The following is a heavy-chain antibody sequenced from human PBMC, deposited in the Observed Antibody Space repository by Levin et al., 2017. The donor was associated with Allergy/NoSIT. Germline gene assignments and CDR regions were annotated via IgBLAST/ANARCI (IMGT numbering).Heavy chain of an antibody. J-gene: IGHJ6*02. CDR2: ISSSSSYI. D-gene: IGHD6-13*01. CDR3: ARDHGSSSWYGGSYYYYGMDV. Sequence: LSLTCAASGFTFSSYSMNWVRQAPGKGLEWVSSISSSSSYIYYADSVKGRFTISRDNAKNSLYLQMNSLRAEDTAVYYCARDHGSSSWYGGSYYYYGMDVWGQGTTVTVSS. V-gene: IGHV3-21*01. CDR1: GFTFSSYS.